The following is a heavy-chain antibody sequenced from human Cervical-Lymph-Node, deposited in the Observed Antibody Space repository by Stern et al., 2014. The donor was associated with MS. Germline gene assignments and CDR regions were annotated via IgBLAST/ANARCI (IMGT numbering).Heavy chain of an antibody. D-gene: IGHD1-14*01. V-gene: IGHV1-69*01. CDR3: ASPSSVSVGAMDV. Sequence: QVQLVQSGAEVKKPGSSVKVSCKASGGTFSTYAINWVRQAPGQGLEWMGGIVPIFGAPSSSQKCQGRLTISADDSTSTAYMELINLSSGDTAVYYWASPSSVSVGAMDVWGHGTTVTVSS. CDR2: IVPIFGAP. CDR1: GGTFSTYA. J-gene: IGHJ6*02.